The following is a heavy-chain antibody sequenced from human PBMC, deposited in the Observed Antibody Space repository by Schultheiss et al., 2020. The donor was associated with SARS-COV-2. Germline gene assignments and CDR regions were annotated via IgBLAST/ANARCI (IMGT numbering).Heavy chain of an antibody. CDR2: ISAYNGNT. CDR3: ARAGVTAVLYYYGMDV. CDR1: GYTFTSNG. Sequence: ASVKVSCKASGYTFTSNGISWVRQAPGQGLEWMGWISAYNGNTNYAQKLQGRVTMTTDTSTSTAYMELRSLRSDDTAVYYCARAGVTAVLYYYGMDVWGQGTTVTVSS. V-gene: IGHV1-18*01. D-gene: IGHD2-2*01. J-gene: IGHJ6*02.